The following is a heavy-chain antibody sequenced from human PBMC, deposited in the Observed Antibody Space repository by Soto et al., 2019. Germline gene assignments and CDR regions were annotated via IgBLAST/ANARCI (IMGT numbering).Heavy chain of an antibody. V-gene: IGHV3-30*18. J-gene: IGHJ4*02. Sequence: QVQLVESGGGVVQPGRSLRLSCAASGFTFSSYGMHWVRQAPGKGLEWVAVISYDGSNKYYADSVKGRFTLSRDKSKNTLYLQMNSLRAADTAVYYCAKDKGIVGATPHYWGQGTLVTVSS. CDR3: AKDKGIVGATPHY. CDR1: GFTFSSYG. CDR2: ISYDGSNK. D-gene: IGHD1-26*01.